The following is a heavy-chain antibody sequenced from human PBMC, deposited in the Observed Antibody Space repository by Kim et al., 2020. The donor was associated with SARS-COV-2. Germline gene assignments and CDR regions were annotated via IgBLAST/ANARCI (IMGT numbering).Heavy chain of an antibody. J-gene: IGHJ3*02. D-gene: IGHD1-1*01. CDR2: IWYDGSNK. CDR3: VRRIGSYNGDAFDI. V-gene: IGHV3-33*08. CDR1: GFTFSSYG. Sequence: GGSLRLSCAASGFTFSSYGMHWVRQAPGKGLEWVAVIWYDGSNKYYADSVKGRFTISRDNSKNTLYLQMNSLRAEDTAVYYCVRRIGSYNGDAFDIWGQGTMVTVSS.